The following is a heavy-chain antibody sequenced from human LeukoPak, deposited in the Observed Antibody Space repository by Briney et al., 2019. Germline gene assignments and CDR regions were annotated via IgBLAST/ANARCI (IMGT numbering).Heavy chain of an antibody. Sequence: LSLTCTVSGGSISSYYWSWIRQPPGKGLEWVSGISWNSGSIGYADSVKGRFTISRDNAKNSLYLQMNSLRAEDTALYYCAKDTGLGYDSSGYLFLGYYFDYWGQGTLVTVSS. J-gene: IGHJ4*02. V-gene: IGHV3-9*01. CDR3: AKDTGLGYDSSGYLFLGYYFDY. CDR1: GGSISSYY. CDR2: ISWNSGSI. D-gene: IGHD3-22*01.